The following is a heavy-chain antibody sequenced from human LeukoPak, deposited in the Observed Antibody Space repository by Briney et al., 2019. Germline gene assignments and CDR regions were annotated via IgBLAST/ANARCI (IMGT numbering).Heavy chain of an antibody. Sequence: GASVKVSCKAFGYTFTRYGVSWVRQAPGQGLEWIGWISGSNGNTNYAQNFQGRVTMTTDSSTSTAYMELRSLRSDDTAVYYCASGAGYDSSGYYSANDAFDIWGQGTMVTVSS. J-gene: IGHJ3*02. V-gene: IGHV1-18*01. CDR1: GYTFTRYG. CDR2: ISGSNGNT. CDR3: ASGAGYDSSGYYSANDAFDI. D-gene: IGHD3-22*01.